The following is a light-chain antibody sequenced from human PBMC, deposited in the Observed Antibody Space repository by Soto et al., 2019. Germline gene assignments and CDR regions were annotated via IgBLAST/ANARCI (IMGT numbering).Light chain of an antibody. CDR2: EVT. CDR1: SSDVGLYDY. V-gene: IGLV2-8*01. Sequence: QSVLTQPPSASGSPGQSVTISCTGTSSDVGLYDYVSWYQQHPGKVPKLLIYEVTQRPSGVPDRFSGSKSGTTASLTISGFQPEDEADYYCCSYAGSYTYVFGSGTKVTVL. J-gene: IGLJ1*01. CDR3: CSYAGSYTYV.